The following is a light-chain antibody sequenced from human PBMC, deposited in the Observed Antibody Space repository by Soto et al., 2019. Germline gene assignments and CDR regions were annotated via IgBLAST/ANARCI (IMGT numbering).Light chain of an antibody. J-gene: IGLJ3*02. Sequence: QSVLTQPPSVSGAPGQRVTISCTGSSSNIGADYDVHWYQHLPGTAPKLLISGNTNRPSGVPDRFSGSKSGTSAALAITGLQAEDEADYYCQSYDSSLSGAVFGGGTKLTVL. CDR1: SSNIGADYD. CDR3: QSYDSSLSGAV. CDR2: GNT. V-gene: IGLV1-40*01.